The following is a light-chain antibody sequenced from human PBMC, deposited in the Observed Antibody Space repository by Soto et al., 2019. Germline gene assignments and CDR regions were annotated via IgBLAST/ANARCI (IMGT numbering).Light chain of an antibody. CDR3: HHYHDWPPYN. J-gene: IGKJ2*01. Sequence: ETVMTQSPATLSVSPGERATLSCRASQSISRNLAWYQQKPGQPPRLLIYGASTRATGIPDRFSGSGSGTDFTLTISGLQSEDFAVYYCHHYHDWPPYNFGQGTKLEIK. V-gene: IGKV3-15*01. CDR2: GAS. CDR1: QSISRN.